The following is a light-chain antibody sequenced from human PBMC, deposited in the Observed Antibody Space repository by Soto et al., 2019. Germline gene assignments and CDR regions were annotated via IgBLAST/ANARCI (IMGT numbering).Light chain of an antibody. CDR3: QQRSKWPPEVT. CDR1: QSVSSY. V-gene: IGKV3-11*01. CDR2: DAS. Sequence: EVVLTHSPATLSLSPGEGATLSFSSSQSVSSYLAWYQQKPGQAPRLLIYDASNRATGISARFSGSGSGTDFTLTISSLEPEDFAVYYCQQRSKWPPEVTFGQGTRLEIK. J-gene: IGKJ5*01.